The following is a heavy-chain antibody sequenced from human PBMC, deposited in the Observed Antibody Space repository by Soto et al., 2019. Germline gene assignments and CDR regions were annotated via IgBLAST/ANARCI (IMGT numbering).Heavy chain of an antibody. CDR1: GGSVSSGSYY. D-gene: IGHD3-22*01. V-gene: IGHV4-61*01. J-gene: IGHJ5*02. CDR2: IYYSGST. CDR3: ARHPWSSGQNWFDP. Sequence: QVQLQESGPGLVKPSETLSLSCTVSGGSVSSGSYYWSWIRQPPGKGLEWIGYIYYSGSTNYNPSLKSRVTISVDRSKNQFSLNLSYVTAADTAVYYCARHPWSSGQNWFDPWGQGTLVTVSS.